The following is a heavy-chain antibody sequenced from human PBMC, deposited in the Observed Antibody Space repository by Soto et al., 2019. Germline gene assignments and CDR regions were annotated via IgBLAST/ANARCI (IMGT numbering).Heavy chain of an antibody. D-gene: IGHD6-6*01. J-gene: IGHJ3*02. CDR2: TSIYNRNT. CDR1: GYTFTSYG. CDR3: ARRGPYSSSPLSNAFDI. Sequence: ASVKVSCKASGYTFTSYGISWVRQAPGQGLEWTGWTSIYNRNTNYAQKLQGRVTMTTDTSTSTAYMDLRSLRSDDTAVYYCARRGPYSSSPLSNAFDIWGQGTMVTVSS. V-gene: IGHV1-18*01.